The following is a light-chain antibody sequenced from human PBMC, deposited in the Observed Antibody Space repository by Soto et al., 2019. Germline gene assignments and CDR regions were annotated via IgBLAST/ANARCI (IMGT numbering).Light chain of an antibody. CDR2: EGS. J-gene: IGLJ1*01. Sequence: QSALTQPASVSGSPGQSITISCTGTSGDVGGYNLVSWYQQHPGKAPKLMIYEGSKRPSGVSNRFSGSKSGNTASLTISGLQAEDEADYYCCSYAGSSYVFGTGTKLTVL. CDR3: CSYAGSSYV. V-gene: IGLV2-23*01. CDR1: SGDVGGYNL.